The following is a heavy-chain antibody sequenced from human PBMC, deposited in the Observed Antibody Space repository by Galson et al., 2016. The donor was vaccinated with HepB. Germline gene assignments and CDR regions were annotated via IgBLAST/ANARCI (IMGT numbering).Heavy chain of an antibody. CDR2: INTDGSTT. CDR1: GVTFRSNW. V-gene: IGHV3-74*01. J-gene: IGHJ4*02. D-gene: IGHD1-26*01. CDR3: IRSLGATDY. Sequence: SLRLSCAASGVTFRSNWMPWVRQAPGKGLVWVSRINTDGSTTNYAASVKCLFTISRDHAKNTLFLQMNSLRAEDTAVYYCIRSLGATDYWGQGTLVTVSS.